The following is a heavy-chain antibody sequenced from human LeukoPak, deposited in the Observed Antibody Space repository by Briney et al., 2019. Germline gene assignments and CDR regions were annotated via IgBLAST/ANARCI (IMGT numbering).Heavy chain of an antibody. Sequence: SQTLSLTCTVSGGSINSGNYYWSWIRQPAGKGLEWIGRIYTSGSTNYNPSLKSRVTISVDTSKNQFSLKLSSVTAADTAVYYCARERGDYYDSSGYQEPFDYWGQGTLVTVSS. J-gene: IGHJ4*02. CDR2: IYTSGST. CDR3: ARERGDYYDSSGYQEPFDY. D-gene: IGHD3-22*01. CDR1: GGSINSGNYY. V-gene: IGHV4-61*02.